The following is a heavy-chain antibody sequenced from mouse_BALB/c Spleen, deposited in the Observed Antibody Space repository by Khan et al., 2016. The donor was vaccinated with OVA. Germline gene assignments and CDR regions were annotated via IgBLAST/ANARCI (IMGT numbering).Heavy chain of an antibody. D-gene: IGHD1-3*01. CDR3: VRAVYNDWLAY. Sequence: QVQLKESGPGLVAPSQSLSITCTVSGFSLTSYDISWIRQPPGKGLEWLGVIWTGGGTNYNSAFMSRLSISKDNSKSQVFLKMNSLQTDDTAIYYCVRAVYNDWLAYWGQGTLVTVSA. CDR2: IWTGGGT. J-gene: IGHJ3*01. V-gene: IGHV2-9-2*01. CDR1: GFSLTSYD.